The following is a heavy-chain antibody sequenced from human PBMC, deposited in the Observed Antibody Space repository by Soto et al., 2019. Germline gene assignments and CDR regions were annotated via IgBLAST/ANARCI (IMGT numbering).Heavy chain of an antibody. CDR2: ISYDGSNK. Sequence: QVQLVESGGGVVQPGRSLRLSCAASGFTFSSYGMHWVRQAPGKGLEWVAVISYDGSNKYYADSVKGRFTISRDNSKNTLYLQMNILRAEDTAVYYCAKDDSYYYDSSGYLSYFDYWGQGTLVTVSS. J-gene: IGHJ4*02. D-gene: IGHD3-22*01. V-gene: IGHV3-30*18. CDR3: AKDDSYYYDSSGYLSYFDY. CDR1: GFTFSSYG.